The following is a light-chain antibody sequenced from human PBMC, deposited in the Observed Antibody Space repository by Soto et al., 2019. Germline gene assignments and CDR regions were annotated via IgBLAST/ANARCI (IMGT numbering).Light chain of an antibody. J-gene: IGKJ1*01. CDR2: GAS. V-gene: IGKV3D-15*01. Sequence: ILSPRPLTLAPGKGAPLSCRASQSVSSSYLAWYQQKPGQAPRLLIYGASSRAAGIPARFSGSGSGTEFTLTISSLQSEDFAVYHCQQYNNWPPWTFGQGTKVDI. CDR1: QSVSSSY. CDR3: QQYNNWPPWT.